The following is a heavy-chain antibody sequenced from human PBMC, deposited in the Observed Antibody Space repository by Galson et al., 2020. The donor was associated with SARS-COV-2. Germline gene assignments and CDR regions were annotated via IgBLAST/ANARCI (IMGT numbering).Heavy chain of an antibody. CDR2: TYYRSQWST. Sequence: LQTLSLTCAISGDSVSSNSAACYWIRQSPSRGLEWLGRTYYRSQWSTDYAVSVKSRITINPDTSKNQFPLQLNSVTSEDTAISYCAGRVAGAGSLHIWGQGTMVIVSS. J-gene: IGHJ3*02. CDR1: GDSVSSNSAA. D-gene: IGHD6-13*01. V-gene: IGHV6-1*01. CDR3: AGRVAGAGSLHI.